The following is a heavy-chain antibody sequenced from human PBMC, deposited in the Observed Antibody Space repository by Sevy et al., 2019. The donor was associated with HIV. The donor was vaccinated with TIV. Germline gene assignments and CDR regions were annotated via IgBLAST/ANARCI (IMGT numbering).Heavy chain of an antibody. CDR3: VRATYISGSDYFDY. Sequence: GGSLRLSCTGAGFTFSGYTMNWVRQAPGKGLEWISSISSTSSYIEYADSVKGRFTISRDNAKNSLYLQMNSLTAEDTAVYFCVRATYISGSDYFDYWGQGTLVTVSS. CDR2: ISSTSSYI. V-gene: IGHV3-21*03. CDR1: GFTFSGYT. J-gene: IGHJ4*02. D-gene: IGHD5-18*01.